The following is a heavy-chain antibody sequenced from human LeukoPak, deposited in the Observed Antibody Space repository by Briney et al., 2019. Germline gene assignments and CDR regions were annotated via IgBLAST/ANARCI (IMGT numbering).Heavy chain of an antibody. Sequence: ASVKVSCKASVGTFSSYAISWVRQAPGQGLEWMGGIIPIFGAANYAQKFQGRVTITADESTSTAYMELSSLRSEDTAVYYCARDLGGELYAFDIWGQGTMVTVSS. CDR1: VGTFSSYA. J-gene: IGHJ3*02. V-gene: IGHV1-69*13. CDR3: ARDLGGELYAFDI. CDR2: IIPIFGAA. D-gene: IGHD3-16*01.